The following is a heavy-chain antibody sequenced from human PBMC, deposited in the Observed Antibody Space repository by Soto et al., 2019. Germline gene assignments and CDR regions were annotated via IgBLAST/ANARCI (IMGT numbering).Heavy chain of an antibody. V-gene: IGHV3-23*01. J-gene: IGHJ4*02. CDR1: GFSLRDHA. D-gene: IGHD3-10*01. CDR2: ISGSEDRT. CDR3: GRTYTGG. Sequence: LQSGGGVVQPGESLRLSCAASGFSLRDHALSWVRQAPGGGLEWVSGISGSEDRTNYADFVRGRFIISKDRAKNALYVYMSGLRVDDTAVYFCGRTYTGGWGQGTLVTVSS.